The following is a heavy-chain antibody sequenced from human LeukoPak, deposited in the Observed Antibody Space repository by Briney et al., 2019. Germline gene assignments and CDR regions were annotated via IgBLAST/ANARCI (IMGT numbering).Heavy chain of an antibody. Sequence: SETLSLTCTVSGGSISSGSYYWSWIRQPAGKGLEWIGRIYTSGSTNYNPSLKSRVTISVDTSKNQFSLKLSSVTAADTAVYYCAKDTFHAPLAATYWGQGTLVTVSS. J-gene: IGHJ4*02. D-gene: IGHD2-15*01. CDR2: IYTSGST. V-gene: IGHV4-61*02. CDR3: AKDTFHAPLAATY. CDR1: GGSISSGSYY.